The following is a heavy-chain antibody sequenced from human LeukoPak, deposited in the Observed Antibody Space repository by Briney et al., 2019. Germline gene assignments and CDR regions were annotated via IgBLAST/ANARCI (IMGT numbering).Heavy chain of an antibody. Sequence: PGGSLRLSCAAPGFTFNSYGMHWVRRAPGKGLEWVSVIYSGGSRYYADSVKGRFTISRDSSKNTLYLQMNSLRAEDTAVYYCARFDSSGYYIDSWGQGTLVTVSS. CDR2: IYSGGSR. D-gene: IGHD3-22*01. CDR3: ARFDSSGYYIDS. CDR1: GFTFNSYG. V-gene: IGHV3-53*01. J-gene: IGHJ4*02.